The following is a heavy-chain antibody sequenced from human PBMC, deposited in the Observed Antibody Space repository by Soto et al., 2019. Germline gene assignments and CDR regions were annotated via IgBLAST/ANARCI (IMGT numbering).Heavy chain of an antibody. D-gene: IGHD6-19*01. CDR1: GGSFSTYY. CDR3: ARGGSNGWQVAFDI. V-gene: IGHV4-34*01. Sequence: SETLSLTCVVSGGSFSTYYYNWIRQSPGKGLEWIGEINHSGSNNYSPSLKSRVTMSLDTSKSHFSLKLTSVTAADTAVYYCARGGSNGWQVAFDIWGQGTMVTVAS. CDR2: INHSGSN. J-gene: IGHJ3*02.